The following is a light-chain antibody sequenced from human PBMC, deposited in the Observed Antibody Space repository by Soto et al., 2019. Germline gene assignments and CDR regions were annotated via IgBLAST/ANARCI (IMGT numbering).Light chain of an antibody. CDR3: QQYNNWPWT. CDR1: QSVSSN. V-gene: IGKV3-15*01. Sequence: EIVLTQSPGTLSLSPGETATLSCMASQSVSSNLAWYQQKPGQAPRLLIYGASTRATGIPARFSGSGSGTEFTLTISSLQSEDFAVYYCQQYNNWPWTFGQGTKVDI. J-gene: IGKJ1*01. CDR2: GAS.